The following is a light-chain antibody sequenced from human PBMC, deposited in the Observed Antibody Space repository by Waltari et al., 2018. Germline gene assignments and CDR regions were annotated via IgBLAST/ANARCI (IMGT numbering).Light chain of an antibody. J-gene: IGKJ2*01. CDR2: GGS. Sequence: EVVMTQSPATLAMSPGARATLSCRASQYISSSLGWYHQKPGQAPRLLIYGGSTRATGIPARFSGSGSGTEYTLTISSLQSEDFGIYYCQQYTNWPYTFGQGTKLEIK. CDR1: QYISSS. V-gene: IGKV3D-15*01. CDR3: QQYTNWPYT.